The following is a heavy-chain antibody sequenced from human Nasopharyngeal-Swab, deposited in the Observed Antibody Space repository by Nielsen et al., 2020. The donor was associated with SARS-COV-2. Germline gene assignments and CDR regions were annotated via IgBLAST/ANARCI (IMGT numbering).Heavy chain of an antibody. V-gene: IGHV4-39*01. J-gene: IGHJ4*02. CDR3: ARVDRDGYNWGIHYSDY. CDR2: ISYSGST. D-gene: IGHD5-24*01. Sequence: WIRQPPGKGLEWIGTISYSGSTYYTPSLKSRVTISADTSQNQFSLRLSSVTAADTAVYFCARVDRDGYNWGIHYSDYWGQGALVTVSS.